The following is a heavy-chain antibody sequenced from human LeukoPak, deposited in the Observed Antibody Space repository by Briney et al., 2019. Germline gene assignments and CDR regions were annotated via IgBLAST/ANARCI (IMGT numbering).Heavy chain of an antibody. CDR3: ARGPGQWLVQGWFDP. V-gene: IGHV4-39*07. D-gene: IGHD6-19*01. J-gene: IGHJ5*02. CDR2: IYYSGST. Sequence: SETLSLTCTVSGGSISSSSYYWGWIRQPPGKGLEWIGSIYYSGSTNYNPSLKSRVTISVDTSKNQFSLKLSSVTAADTAVYYCARGPGQWLVQGWFDPWGQGTLVTVSS. CDR1: GGSISSSSYY.